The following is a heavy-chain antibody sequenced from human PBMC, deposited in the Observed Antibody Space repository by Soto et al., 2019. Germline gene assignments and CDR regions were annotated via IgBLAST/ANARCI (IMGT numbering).Heavy chain of an antibody. D-gene: IGHD6-13*01. CDR1: GFTFSSYA. Sequence: QVQLVESGGGVVQPGRSLRLSCAASGFTFSSYAMHWVRQAPGKGLEWVAVISYDGSNKYYADSVKGRFTISRDNSKNTLYLQMNSLRAEDTAVYYCARDWIVAAGPRPRTDYYYYYGMDVWGQGTTVTVSS. CDR3: ARDWIVAAGPRPRTDYYYYYGMDV. CDR2: ISYDGSNK. J-gene: IGHJ6*02. V-gene: IGHV3-30-3*01.